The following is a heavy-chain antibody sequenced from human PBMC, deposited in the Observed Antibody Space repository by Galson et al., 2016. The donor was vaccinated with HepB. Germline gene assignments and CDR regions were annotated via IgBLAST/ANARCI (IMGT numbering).Heavy chain of an antibody. CDR2: ISTSSSTM. J-gene: IGHJ3*02. D-gene: IGHD2-15*01. CDR1: GFTFSSYS. Sequence: SLRLSCAASGFTFSSYSMNWVRQAPGKGLEWVSYISTSSSTMYYADSVKGRFTISRDNTKNSLYLQMNSLRAEDTAVYYCARDPLLLAPYCSGGSCYSDDGFDIWGQGTMVTVSS. V-gene: IGHV3-48*04. CDR3: ARDPLLLAPYCSGGSCYSDDGFDI.